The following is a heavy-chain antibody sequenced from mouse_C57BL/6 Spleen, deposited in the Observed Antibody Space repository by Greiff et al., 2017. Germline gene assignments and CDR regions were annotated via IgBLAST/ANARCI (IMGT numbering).Heavy chain of an antibody. J-gene: IGHJ2*01. CDR1: GFTFSSYT. CDR2: ISGGGGNT. CDR3: ARQGLYGSSYFDY. Sequence: EVQGVESGGGLVKPGGSLKLSCAASGFTFSSYTMSWVRQTPEKRLEWVATISGGGGNTYYPDSVKGRFTISRDNAKNTLYLQMSSLRSEDTALYYCARQGLYGSSYFDYWGQGTTLTVSS. V-gene: IGHV5-9*01. D-gene: IGHD1-1*01.